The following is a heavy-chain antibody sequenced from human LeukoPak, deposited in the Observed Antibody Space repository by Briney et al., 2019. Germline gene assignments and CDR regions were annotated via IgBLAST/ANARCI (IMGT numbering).Heavy chain of an antibody. CDR3: TRGGYGPGSHYRF. Sequence: KTSETLSLTCAFYGGSFSGYYWSWIRQSPGKGLEWIGEINHSGAIDYNTSLKRRVTISVDTSKNQFSLNLNSVTAGDTAVYYCTRGGYGPGSHYRFWGQRTLVTVSS. J-gene: IGHJ4*02. V-gene: IGHV4-34*01. CDR1: GGSFSGYY. D-gene: IGHD3-10*01. CDR2: INHSGAI.